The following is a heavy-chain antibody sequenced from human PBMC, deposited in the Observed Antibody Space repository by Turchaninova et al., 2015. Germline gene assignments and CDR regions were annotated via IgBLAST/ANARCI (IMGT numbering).Heavy chain of an antibody. CDR1: GFSLSNARMG. V-gene: IGHV2-26*01. CDR3: ARILSGWYYFDY. Sequence: QVTLKESGPVLVKPTETLTLPCTVSGFSLSNARMGVSWIRQPPGKALEWLAHIFSNDEKSYSTSLKSRLTISKDTSKSQVVLTMTNMDPVATATYYCARILSGWYYFDYWGQGTLVTVSS. CDR2: IFSNDEK. D-gene: IGHD6-19*01. J-gene: IGHJ4*02.